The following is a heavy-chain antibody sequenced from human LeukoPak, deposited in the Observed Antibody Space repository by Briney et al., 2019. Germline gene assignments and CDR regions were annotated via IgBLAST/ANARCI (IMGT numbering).Heavy chain of an antibody. CDR2: IHYSGST. J-gene: IGHJ3*02. Sequence: SETLSLTCTVSGGSMSNYYWSWIRQSPGKGLEWIGYIHYSGSTNYNPSLKSRVTISVDTSKNQFSLKLSSVTAADTAVYYCARRSRDGYNYRSAFDIWGQGTMVTVSS. CDR3: ARRSRDGYNYRSAFDI. D-gene: IGHD5-24*01. CDR1: GGSMSNYY. V-gene: IGHV4-59*08.